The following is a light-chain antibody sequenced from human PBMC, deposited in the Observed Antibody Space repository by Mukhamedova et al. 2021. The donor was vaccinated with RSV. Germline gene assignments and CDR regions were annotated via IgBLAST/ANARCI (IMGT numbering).Light chain of an antibody. J-gene: IGKJ4*01. V-gene: IGKV1-27*01. CDR3: QHYNNIPHT. CDR2: GAS. Sequence: WYQRRVHGRGPKLLIYGASSLQSGVPSRFSGSGSGTDFTLTISSLQSEDVATYFCQHYNNIPHTFGGGTKVGI.